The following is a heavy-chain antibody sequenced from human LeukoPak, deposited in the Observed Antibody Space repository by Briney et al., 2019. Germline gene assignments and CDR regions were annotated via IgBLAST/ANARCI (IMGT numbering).Heavy chain of an antibody. V-gene: IGHV3-48*04. D-gene: IGHD1-26*01. CDR2: ISNGSSTI. CDR3: GTQVGTKRGDGFDI. J-gene: IGHJ3*02. CDR1: GFTFSSYS. Sequence: GGSLRLSCAASGFTFSSYSMNWVRQAPGKGLEWVSYISNGSSTIYYADSVKGRFTISRDNAKNSLYLQMNSLRAEDTAFYYCGTQVGTKRGDGFDIWGQGTMVTVSS.